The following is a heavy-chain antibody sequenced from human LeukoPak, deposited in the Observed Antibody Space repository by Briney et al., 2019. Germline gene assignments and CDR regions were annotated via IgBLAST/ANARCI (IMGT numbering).Heavy chain of an antibody. J-gene: IGHJ4*02. V-gene: IGHV4-34*01. CDR1: GGSFSGYY. D-gene: IGHD3-10*01. CDR3: ARGVVWFGELYHPFDY. Sequence: PSETLSLSCAVYGGSFSGYYWSWIRQPAGKGLEWIGEINHSGSTNYNPSLKSRVTISVDTSKNQFSLKLSSVTAADTAVYYCARGVVWFGELYHPFDYWGQGTLVTVSS. CDR2: INHSGST.